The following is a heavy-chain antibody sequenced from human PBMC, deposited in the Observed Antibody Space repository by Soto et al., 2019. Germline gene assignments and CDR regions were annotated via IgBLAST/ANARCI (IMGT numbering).Heavy chain of an antibody. CDR1: GFIFSAYT. CDR2: ISSSSSYI. D-gene: IGHD1-26*01. V-gene: IGHV3-21*01. J-gene: IGHJ4*02. CDR3: AGSGRSPDY. Sequence: EVQLVESGGGLVKPGGSLRLSCAASGFIFSAYTMNWVRQAPGKGLEWVSSISSSSSYIDYADSVRGRFTISRDNAKNSRYLQMSSLRDEDTAVYYCAGSGRSPDYWGQGTLVIVSS.